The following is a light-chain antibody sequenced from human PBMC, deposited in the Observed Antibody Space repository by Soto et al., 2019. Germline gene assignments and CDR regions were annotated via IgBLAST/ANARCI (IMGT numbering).Light chain of an antibody. J-gene: IGKJ1*01. V-gene: IGKV2-28*01. CDR1: QTLLHSNGYNY. CDR2: LGS. CDR3: MQALQTPWA. Sequence: DIVMTQSPLSLPVTPGEPASISCRSSQTLLHSNGYNYLDWYLQKPGQSPQLLIYLGSNRASGVPDRFSGIGSGTDVTLKISRVEAEDDGSCYCMQALQTPWAFGQGTKVEIK.